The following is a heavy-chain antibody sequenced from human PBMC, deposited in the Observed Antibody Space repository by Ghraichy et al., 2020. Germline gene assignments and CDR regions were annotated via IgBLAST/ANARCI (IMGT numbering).Heavy chain of an antibody. Sequence: SQTLSLTCTVSGGSMFGSYWSWIRPPAGKGLEWIGRVSTTGNPNYCPSLKSRVAMSLDTSKSHFSLRLSSVTAADTAVYYCARSTSLQPVDFWGQGTLVAVSS. CDR2: VSTTGNP. CDR1: GGSMFGSY. CDR3: ARSTSLQPVDF. V-gene: IGHV4-4*07. D-gene: IGHD5-18*01. J-gene: IGHJ4*02.